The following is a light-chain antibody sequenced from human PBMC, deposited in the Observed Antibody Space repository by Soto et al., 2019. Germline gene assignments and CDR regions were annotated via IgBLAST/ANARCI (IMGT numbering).Light chain of an antibody. CDR2: VDSDGSH. V-gene: IGLV4-69*01. Sequence: QSVLTQSPSASASLGASVKLTCTLTSGHSDYAIAWHQQQPEEGPRFLMKVDSDGSHTKGDGIPDRFSGSSSGAERYLTISSLQSEDGADYYCQTWGTGIHVVFGGGTKLTVL. J-gene: IGLJ2*01. CDR3: QTWGTGIHVV. CDR1: SGHSDYA.